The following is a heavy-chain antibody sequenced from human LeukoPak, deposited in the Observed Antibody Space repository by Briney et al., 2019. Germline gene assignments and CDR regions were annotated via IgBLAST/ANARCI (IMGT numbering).Heavy chain of an antibody. V-gene: IGHV4-34*01. CDR1: GGSFSGYY. Sequence: SETLSLTCAVYGGSFSGYYWSWIRQPPGKGLEWIGEINHSGSTNYNPSLKSRVTISVDTSKNQSSLKLSSVTAADTAVYYCARGHTVTEFDYWGQGTLVTVSS. D-gene: IGHD4-11*01. CDR3: ARGHTVTEFDY. J-gene: IGHJ4*02. CDR2: INHSGST.